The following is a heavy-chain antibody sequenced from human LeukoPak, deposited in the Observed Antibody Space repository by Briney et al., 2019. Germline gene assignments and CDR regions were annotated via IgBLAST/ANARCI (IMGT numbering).Heavy chain of an antibody. CDR2: INPNSGGT. Sequence: ASVKVSCKASGYTFTGYYMHWVRQAPGQGLEWMARINPNSGGTYYAQNFHDRITMTRDTSISTAYMELSRLRSDDTAIYYCARANALYCSSTSCLFDYWGQGTLVTVSS. V-gene: IGHV1-2*06. D-gene: IGHD2-2*01. J-gene: IGHJ4*02. CDR1: GYTFTGYY. CDR3: ARANALYCSSTSCLFDY.